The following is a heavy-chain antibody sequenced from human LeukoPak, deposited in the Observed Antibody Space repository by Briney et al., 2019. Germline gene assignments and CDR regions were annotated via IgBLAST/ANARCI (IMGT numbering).Heavy chain of an antibody. D-gene: IGHD2-21*02. V-gene: IGHV3-30*01. J-gene: IGHJ4*02. CDR1: GFTFSSYD. CDR2: ISSGGSYE. CDR3: AKDRYCGGDCYSMPPDY. Sequence: AGGSLRLSCAASGFTFSSYDMHWVRQAPGKGLEWVSIISSGGSYEYYADSVKGRFTISRDNSKNTLFLQLNSLRAEDTAVYYCAKDRYCGGDCYSMPPDYWGQGTLVTVSS.